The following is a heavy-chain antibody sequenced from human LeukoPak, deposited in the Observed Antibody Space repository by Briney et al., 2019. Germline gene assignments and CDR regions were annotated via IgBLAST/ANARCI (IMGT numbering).Heavy chain of an antibody. V-gene: IGHV3-48*03. CDR3: AGEEWEFDY. CDR1: GFTFSSYE. D-gene: IGHD1-26*01. CDR2: ISGSGSTM. Sequence: GGSLRLSCAASGFTFSSYEMNWVRQAPGKGLEWVSYISGSGSTMYYADSVKGRFTISRDNAKNSLYLQMNSLRAEDTAVYYCAGEEWEFDYWGQGTLVTVSS. J-gene: IGHJ4*02.